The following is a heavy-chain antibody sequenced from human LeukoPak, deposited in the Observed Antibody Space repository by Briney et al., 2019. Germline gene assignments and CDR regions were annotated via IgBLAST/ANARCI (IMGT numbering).Heavy chain of an antibody. J-gene: IGHJ6*02. CDR2: IRYDGSNK. D-gene: IGHD4-17*01. V-gene: IGHV3-30*02. CDR3: AEVYGDSTRYYYYGMDV. Sequence: GGSLRLSCAASGFTFSSYGMHWVRQAPGKGLEWVAFIRYDGSNKYYADSVKGRFTISRDNSKNTLYLQMNSLRAEDTAVYYCAEVYGDSTRYYYYGMDVWGQGTTVTVSS. CDR1: GFTFSSYG.